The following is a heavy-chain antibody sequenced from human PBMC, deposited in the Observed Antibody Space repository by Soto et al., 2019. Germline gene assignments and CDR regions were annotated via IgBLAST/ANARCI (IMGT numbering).Heavy chain of an antibody. CDR3: ATQDFRGTTGPN. D-gene: IGHD1-1*01. CDR2: ISGSGGST. CDR1: GFTFSDSA. Sequence: GGSLRLSCAASGFTFSDSAMGWVRQAPGKGLEWVSLISGSGGSTYYADSVKDRFTISRDNSKNTLYLQMNNLRAEDTAIHYCATQDFRGTTGPNWRQGTLVTVS. V-gene: IGHV3-23*01. J-gene: IGHJ4*02.